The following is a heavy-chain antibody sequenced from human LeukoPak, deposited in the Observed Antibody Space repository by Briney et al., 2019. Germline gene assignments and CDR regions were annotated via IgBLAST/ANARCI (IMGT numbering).Heavy chain of an antibody. CDR1: GSTFSYYA. J-gene: IGHJ3*02. CDR2: IRDSDSST. D-gene: IGHD4-23*01. CDR3: PKDPYGNSPGAFDI. V-gene: IGHV3-23*01. Sequence: GGSLRLSCTASGSTFSYYAMTWVRQAPGKGLEWVSGIRDSDSSTYYADSVKGRFTISRDNAKNTLYLQMNSLRAEDTAVYYCPKDPYGNSPGAFDIWGQGTMVTVSS.